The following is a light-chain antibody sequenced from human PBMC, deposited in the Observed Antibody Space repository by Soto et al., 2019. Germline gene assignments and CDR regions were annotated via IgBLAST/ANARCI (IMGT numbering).Light chain of an antibody. J-gene: IGLJ2*01. CDR1: SSNIGAGYD. Sequence: QAVVTQPPSASGALGQRVTISCTGSSSNIGAGYDVHWYQQFPVSSPRLLLFSNNNRPSGVPDRFSGSKSGTSASLDISGLQADDEADYYCQSFDTRLNSVVFGGGTKLTVL. CDR3: QSFDTRLNSVV. CDR2: SNN. V-gene: IGLV1-40*01.